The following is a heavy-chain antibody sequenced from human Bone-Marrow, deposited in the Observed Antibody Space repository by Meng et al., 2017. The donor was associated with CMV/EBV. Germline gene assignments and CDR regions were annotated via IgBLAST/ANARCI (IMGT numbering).Heavy chain of an antibody. V-gene: IGHV3-33*01. Sequence: GGSLRLSCAASGFTFSSYGMHWVRQAPGKGLEWVAVIWYDGSNEYYIDTVKGRFTISRDNSKNMLYLEMNSLTTEDSAVYYCARMRDDYCDYWGQGTLVTASS. D-gene: IGHD5-24*01. CDR3: ARMRDDYCDY. CDR2: IWYDGSNE. J-gene: IGHJ4*02. CDR1: GFTFSSYG.